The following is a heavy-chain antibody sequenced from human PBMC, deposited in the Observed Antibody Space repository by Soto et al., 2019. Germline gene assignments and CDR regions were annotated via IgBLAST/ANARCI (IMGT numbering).Heavy chain of an antibody. CDR1: GYSFTNYW. Sequence: ESLKISCQGSGYSFTNYWVGWVRQIHGRGLEWMGIIHPGDSDTRYSPFFQGQVTISADKSISTAYLQWSSLKASDTAMYYCARHNRYSSTGFEGGFDPWGKGTLVTVSS. V-gene: IGHV5-51*01. J-gene: IGHJ5*02. CDR2: IHPGDSDT. CDR3: ARHNRYSSTGFEGGFDP. D-gene: IGHD6-13*01.